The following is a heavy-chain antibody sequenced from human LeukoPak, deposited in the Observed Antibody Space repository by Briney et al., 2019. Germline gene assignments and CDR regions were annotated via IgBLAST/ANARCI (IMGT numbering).Heavy chain of an antibody. D-gene: IGHD1-14*01. CDR1: GFTFSDYY. CDR3: ARERRGWAAFTGPDGFDT. J-gene: IGHJ3*02. V-gene: IGHV3-11*04. CDR2: TTNTGGPK. Sequence: KPGGSLRLSCAASGFTFSDYYMGWIRQAPGRGLEWVSYTTNTGGPKYYADSVKGRFTISRDNAKNSLSLHINSLGVDDTAVYYCARERRGWAAFTGPDGFDTWGQGTVVTVS.